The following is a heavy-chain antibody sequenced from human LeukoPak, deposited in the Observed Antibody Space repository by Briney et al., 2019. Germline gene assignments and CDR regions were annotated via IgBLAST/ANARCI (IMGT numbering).Heavy chain of an antibody. J-gene: IGHJ4*02. CDR3: ARRYTDPLYSSSWQGPDDY. CDR1: GYSFTSYW. CDR2: IYPGDSDT. V-gene: IGHV5-51*01. D-gene: IGHD6-13*01. Sequence: RGESLKISCKGSGYSFTSYWIGWVRQMPGKGLEWMGIIYPGDSDTRYSPSFQGQVTISADKSISTAYLQWSSLKASDTAMYYCARRYTDPLYSSSWQGPDDYWGQGTLVTVSS.